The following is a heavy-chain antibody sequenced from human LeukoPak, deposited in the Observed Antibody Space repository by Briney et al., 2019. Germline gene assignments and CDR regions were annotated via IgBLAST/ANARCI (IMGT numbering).Heavy chain of an antibody. J-gene: IGHJ4*02. CDR2: IYHSGST. D-gene: IGHD3-22*01. CDR3: ARGRTKLSYYYDSSGYYYDY. CDR1: GGSISSGGYS. Sequence: PSETLSLTCAVSGGSISSGGYSWSWIRQPPGKGLEWFGYIYHSGSTYYNPSLKSRVTISVDTSKNQFSLKLSSVTAADTAVYYCARGRTKLSYYYDSSGYYYDYWGQGTLVTVSS. V-gene: IGHV4-30-2*01.